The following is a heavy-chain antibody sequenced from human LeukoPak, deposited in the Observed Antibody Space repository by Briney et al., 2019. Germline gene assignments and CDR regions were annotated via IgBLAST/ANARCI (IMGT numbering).Heavy chain of an antibody. V-gene: IGHV3-73*01. J-gene: IGHJ4*02. CDR1: GFTFSTYA. CDR3: TRGVRDFIDY. Sequence: GGSLRLSCVASGFTFSTYAMIWVRQPPGKGLEWVGRIRSKANSYATAYAASVKGRFTISRDDSKNTAYLQMNSLKTEDTAVYYCTRGVRDFIDYWGQGTLVTVSS. CDR2: IRSKANSYAT. D-gene: IGHD3-10*01.